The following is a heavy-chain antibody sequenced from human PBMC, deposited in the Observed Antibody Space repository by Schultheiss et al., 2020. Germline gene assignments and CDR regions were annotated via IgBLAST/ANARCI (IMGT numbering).Heavy chain of an antibody. D-gene: IGHD3-10*01. CDR3: TGDRRASGTYNDY. V-gene: IGHV3-21*01. CDR1: GFTFSSYS. CDR2: ISSSSSYI. J-gene: IGHJ4*02. Sequence: GGSLRLSCAASGFTFSSYSMNWVRQAPGKGLEWVSSISSSSSYIYYADSVKGRFTISRDNAKNSLYLQTNSLRAEDTAVYYCTGDRRASGTYNDYWGQGTLVNGYS.